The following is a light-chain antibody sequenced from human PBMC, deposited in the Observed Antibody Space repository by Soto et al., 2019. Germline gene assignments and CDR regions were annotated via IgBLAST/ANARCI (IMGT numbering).Light chain of an antibody. J-gene: IGLJ1*01. CDR2: DVT. CDR3: SSYTTYTTVV. Sequence: QSALTQPASVSGSPGQSITISCTGTSIDIGTYSYVSWYQQHPGKAPKLMISDVTNRPSGVSNRFSGSKSGNTASLTISGLQADDEADYYCSSYTTYTTVVFGTGTKVTVL. CDR1: SIDIGTYSY. V-gene: IGLV2-14*03.